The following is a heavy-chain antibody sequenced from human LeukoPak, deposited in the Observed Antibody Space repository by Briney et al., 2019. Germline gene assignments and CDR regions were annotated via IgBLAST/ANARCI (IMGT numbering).Heavy chain of an antibody. CDR2: IKRDGTDK. J-gene: IGHJ4*02. CDR3: ASDDTFTLDH. V-gene: IGHV3-7*04. CDR1: GFTFSSYW. Sequence: GGSLRLSCAASGFTFSSYWMTWIRQPPGKGLQWVASIKRDGTDKYYVDSVKGRFTISRDNAKGSLYLQMDGLGVEDTAIYYCASDDTFTLDHWGQGSLVTVSS.